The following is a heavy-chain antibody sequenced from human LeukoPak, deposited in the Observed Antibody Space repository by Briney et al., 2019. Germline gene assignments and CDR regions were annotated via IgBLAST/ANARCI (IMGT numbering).Heavy chain of an antibody. Sequence: GSLRLSCAASGFAFSSYAMTWVRQSPGKGLEWIGEINHTGGTAYNPALKSRVTISLDTSKKQFSLNLRSVTAADTAIYYCASHDNVDHLRHWGQGTLVTVSS. J-gene: IGHJ4*02. D-gene: IGHD1-1*01. CDR2: INHTGGT. CDR3: ASHDNVDHLRH. V-gene: IGHV4-34*01. CDR1: GFAFSSYA.